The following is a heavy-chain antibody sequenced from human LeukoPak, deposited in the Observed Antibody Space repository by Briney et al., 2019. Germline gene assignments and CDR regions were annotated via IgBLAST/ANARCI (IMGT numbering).Heavy chain of an antibody. CDR3: ARSPPWAPLDY. V-gene: IGHV3-66*01. CDR2: IYSANRT. Sequence: GGSLRLSCAASGFTVSNNYMSWVRQAPGKGLEWVSVIYSANRTSYADSVKGKFTISRDSSKNMLCLQMNSLRAEDTAVYYCARSPPWAPLDYWGQGTLVTVSS. J-gene: IGHJ4*02. CDR1: GFTVSNNY.